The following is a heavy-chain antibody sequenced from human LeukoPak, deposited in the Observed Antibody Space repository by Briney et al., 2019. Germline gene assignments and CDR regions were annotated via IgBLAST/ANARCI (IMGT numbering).Heavy chain of an antibody. CDR2: MNPNIGIT. D-gene: IGHD3-22*01. CDR1: GYTFTSYD. V-gene: IGHV1-8*03. Sequence: GASVKVSCKASGYTFTSYDINWVRQATGQGLEWMGWMNPNIGITGYAQKFQCRVTISRNTSISTAYMELSSLRSEDTAVYYCAREDYYDSGSNDYWGQGTLVTVSS. J-gene: IGHJ4*02. CDR3: AREDYYDSGSNDY.